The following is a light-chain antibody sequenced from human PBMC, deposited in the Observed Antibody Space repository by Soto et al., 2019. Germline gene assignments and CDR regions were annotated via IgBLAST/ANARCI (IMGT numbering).Light chain of an antibody. CDR2: GAS. CDR3: QQYGSSRYT. V-gene: IGKV3-20*01. J-gene: IGKJ2*01. CDR1: QSVSSSY. Sequence: EIVLTQSPGTLSLSPGERATLSCRASQSVSSSYLAWYQQKPGQAPRLLIYGASSRATGIPDRFSGSGSGTDVTFTISRLEPGDFAVYYCQQYGSSRYTFGQGNKLAIK.